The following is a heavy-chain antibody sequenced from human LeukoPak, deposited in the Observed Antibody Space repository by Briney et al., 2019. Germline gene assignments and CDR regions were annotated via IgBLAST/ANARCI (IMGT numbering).Heavy chain of an antibody. J-gene: IGHJ4*02. CDR2: INPNSGDT. V-gene: IGHV1-2*06. CDR1: GYTFTGYY. Sequence: ASVKVSCKASGYTFTGYYMHWVRQAPGQGLEWMGRINPNSGDTNYAQKFQGRVTMTRDTSISTAYMELSSLRSDDTAVYYCASERAYCGGDCIPSPFDYWGQGTLVTVSS. D-gene: IGHD2-21*02. CDR3: ASERAYCGGDCIPSPFDY.